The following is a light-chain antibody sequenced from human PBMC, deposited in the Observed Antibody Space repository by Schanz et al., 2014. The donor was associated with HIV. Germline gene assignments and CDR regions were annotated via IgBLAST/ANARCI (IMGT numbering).Light chain of an antibody. V-gene: IGLV2-8*01. J-gene: IGLJ1*01. CDR1: SSDVGGYKY. CDR2: EVN. CDR3: LSYDSSLSGPYV. Sequence: QSALTQPPSASGSPGQSVTISCTGTSSDVGGYKYVSWYQQHPGKAPKLMIYEVNQRPSGVPDRFSGSKSGTSVSLAITGLQAEDEAHYYCLSYDSSLSGPYVFGTGTKVTVL.